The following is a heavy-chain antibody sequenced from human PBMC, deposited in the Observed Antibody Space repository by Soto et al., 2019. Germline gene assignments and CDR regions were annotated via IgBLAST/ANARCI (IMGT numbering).Heavy chain of an antibody. CDR2: INHSGST. CDR3: ARGSSNANNWFDP. CDR1: GGSFSGYY. Sequence: SETLSLTCAVYGGSFSGYYWSWIRQPPGKGLEWIGEINHSGSTNYNPSLKSRVTISVDTSKNQFSLRLSSVTAADTAVYYCARGSSNANNWFDPWGQGTLVTVSS. J-gene: IGHJ5*02. V-gene: IGHV4-34*01. D-gene: IGHD6-13*01.